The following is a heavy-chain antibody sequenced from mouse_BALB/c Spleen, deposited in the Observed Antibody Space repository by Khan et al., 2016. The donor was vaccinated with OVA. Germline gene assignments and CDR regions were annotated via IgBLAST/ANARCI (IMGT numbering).Heavy chain of an antibody. CDR3: ARLEDI. V-gene: IGHV2-9*02. CDR1: GYSLTRYG. D-gene: IGHD1-3*01. CDR2: IWAGGST. J-gene: IGHJ2*01. Sequence: QVQLKESGPGLVAPSQSLPITCTVYGYSLTRYGVHWVRQPPGKGLEWLGLIWAGGSTNYNSALMSRLSISKDNSKSQVLLKMNSLQTDDTAMYYCARLEDIWGQGTTLTVSS.